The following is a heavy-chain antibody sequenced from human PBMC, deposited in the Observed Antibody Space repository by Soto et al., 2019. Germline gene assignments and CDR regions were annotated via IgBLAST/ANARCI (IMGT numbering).Heavy chain of an antibody. Sequence: QVQLVQSGAEVKKPGSSVKVSCKASGGSLTNYGVSWVRQAPGQGLEWMGGIIPVFGTANYAQKFQGRVTIAADESKSTVSMDVRSLRSEDTAAYYCARGDATKLCVTNYYAMDVWGQGTTVTVSS. J-gene: IGHJ6*02. V-gene: IGHV1-69*12. CDR3: ARGDATKLCVTNYYAMDV. D-gene: IGHD3-16*01. CDR1: GGSLTNYG. CDR2: IIPVFGTA.